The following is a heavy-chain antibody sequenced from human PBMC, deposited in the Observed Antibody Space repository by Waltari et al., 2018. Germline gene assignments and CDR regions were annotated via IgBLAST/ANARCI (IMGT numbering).Heavy chain of an antibody. J-gene: IGHJ4*02. V-gene: IGHV1-3*01. Sequence: QVQLVQSGAEVKKPGASVKVSCKASGYTFTSYAMHWVRQAPGQRLEWMGWIKAGNGNTKYSRKVQGRVPITRDKSASTAYMGLSSRRSEDTAVYYCARGYSSGWYFDYWGQGTLVTVSS. CDR1: GYTFTSYA. CDR3: ARGYSSGWYFDY. D-gene: IGHD6-19*01. CDR2: IKAGNGNT.